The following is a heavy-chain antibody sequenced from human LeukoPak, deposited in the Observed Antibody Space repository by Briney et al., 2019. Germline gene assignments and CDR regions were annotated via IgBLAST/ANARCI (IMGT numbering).Heavy chain of an antibody. CDR3: ARVYYGSGSYGGWFDP. J-gene: IGHJ5*02. Sequence: GASVKVSCKASGYTFTSYYMHWVRQAPGQGLECMGIINPSGGSTSYAQKFQGRVTMTRDMSTSTVYMELSSLRSEDTAVYYCARVYYGSGSYGGWFDPWGQGTLVTVSS. CDR1: GYTFTSYY. D-gene: IGHD3-10*01. CDR2: INPSGGST. V-gene: IGHV1-46*01.